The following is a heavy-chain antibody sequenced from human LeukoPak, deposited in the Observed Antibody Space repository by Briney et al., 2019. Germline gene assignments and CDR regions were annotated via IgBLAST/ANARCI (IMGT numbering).Heavy chain of an antibody. CDR2: IKLDGSEK. Sequence: GGSLRLSCVASGFTFGKYWMSWVRQAPGKGLEWVANIKLDGSEKNYVDSVKGRSTISRDNTKNSLYLQMNSLRVEDTAVFYCARDQYDTWSRRGNFDSWGQGTLVIVSS. J-gene: IGHJ4*02. D-gene: IGHD3-3*01. CDR1: GFTFGKYW. CDR3: ARDQYDTWSRRGNFDS. V-gene: IGHV3-7*03.